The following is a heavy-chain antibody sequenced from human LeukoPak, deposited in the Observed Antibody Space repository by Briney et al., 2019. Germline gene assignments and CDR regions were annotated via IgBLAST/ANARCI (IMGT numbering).Heavy chain of an antibody. Sequence: PSETLSLPGAVFGGSFSDYCWAGCRKPPGKGLEWIGGIIQSGVINHNPSLMSRVTMSVDTSQNQISLKGSSVSAADTAVYYCARVGYSYSIKHWSRTSLGAYPTKFSNYMDVWGKGTTVTVSS. CDR2: IIQSGVI. CDR3: ARVGYSYSIKHWSRTSLGAYPTKFSNYMDV. J-gene: IGHJ6*03. D-gene: IGHD5-18*01. CDR1: GGSFSDYC. V-gene: IGHV4-34*12.